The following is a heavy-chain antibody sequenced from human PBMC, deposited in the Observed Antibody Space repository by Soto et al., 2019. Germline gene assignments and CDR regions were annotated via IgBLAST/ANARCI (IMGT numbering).Heavy chain of an antibody. D-gene: IGHD3-22*01. CDR1: GFIFRNYA. J-gene: IGHJ4*02. CDR2: ISGSGVGT. CDR3: AKDVDTVGLSDGSGYFDL. Sequence: EVQLLESGGGSVQPGGSLRLSCEASGFIFRNYAMSWVRQAPGKGLEWVSSISGSGVGTYYADSVQGRLTISRDNSTNTLFLQLSSLRAEDTALYYCAKDVDTVGLSDGSGYFDLWGQGALVTVSS. V-gene: IGHV3-23*01.